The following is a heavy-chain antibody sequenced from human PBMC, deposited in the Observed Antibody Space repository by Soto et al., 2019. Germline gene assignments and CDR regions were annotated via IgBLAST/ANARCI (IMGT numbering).Heavy chain of an antibody. CDR2: MNPNSGNT. CDR1: GYTFTSYD. J-gene: IGHJ5*02. D-gene: IGHD4-17*01. V-gene: IGHV1-8*01. CDR3: ARGIKYGAYSRWFDP. Sequence: ASLKVSCXASGYTFTSYDINWVRQATGQGLEYLGWMNPNSGNTAYVQKFQGRVTMTWDTSITTAYMELSSLRPEDTAVYFCARGIKYGAYSRWFDPWGQGTLVTVSS.